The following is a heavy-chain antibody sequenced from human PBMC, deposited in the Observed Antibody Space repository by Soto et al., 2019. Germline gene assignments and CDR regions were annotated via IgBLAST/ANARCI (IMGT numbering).Heavy chain of an antibody. Sequence: ASVTVSCKTSGFTFTSYAMHWVRQAPGQRLEWMGWINAGNGNTKYSQKFQGRVTITRDTSASTAYMELSSLRSEDTAVYYCARHSSYYYGMDVWGQGTPVTVSS. CDR2: INAGNGNT. D-gene: IGHD6-19*01. CDR1: GFTFTSYA. CDR3: ARHSSYYYGMDV. J-gene: IGHJ6*02. V-gene: IGHV1-3*01.